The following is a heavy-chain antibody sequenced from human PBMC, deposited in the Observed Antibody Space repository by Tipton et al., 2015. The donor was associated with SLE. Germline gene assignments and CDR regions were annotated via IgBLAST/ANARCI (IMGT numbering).Heavy chain of an antibody. Sequence: TLSLTCTVSGGSISTDTYYWGWIRQSPRKGLEWIGRIYTSGSANYNPSLKSRLTISVDSSKNEISLRLSSVTAADTAVYYCARLSADSWEPALYFDYWGQGALVTVSS. CDR1: GGSISTDTYY. CDR3: ARLSADSWEPALYFDY. V-gene: IGHV4-61*02. J-gene: IGHJ4*02. D-gene: IGHD1-26*01. CDR2: IYTSGSA.